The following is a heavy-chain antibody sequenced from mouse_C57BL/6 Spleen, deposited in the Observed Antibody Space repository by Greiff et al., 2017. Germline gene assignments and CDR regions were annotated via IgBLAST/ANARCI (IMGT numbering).Heavy chain of an antibody. Sequence: QVQLKESGAELVRPGASVTLSCKASGYTFTDYEMHWVKQTPVHGLEWIGAIDPETGGTAYNQKFKGKAILTADKSSSTAYMELRSLTSEDSAVYYCTRRAEVEVGPGAMDYWGQGTSVTVSS. CDR2: IDPETGGT. V-gene: IGHV1-15*01. D-gene: IGHD1-1*01. CDR1: GYTFTDYE. CDR3: TRRAEVEVGPGAMDY. J-gene: IGHJ4*01.